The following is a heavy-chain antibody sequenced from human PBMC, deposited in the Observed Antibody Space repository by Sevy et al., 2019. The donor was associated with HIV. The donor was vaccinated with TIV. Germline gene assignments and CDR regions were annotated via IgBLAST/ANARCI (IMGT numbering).Heavy chain of an antibody. CDR3: ARDRGYYDSSGFYSRYYFDY. D-gene: IGHD3-22*01. CDR1: GFTFSYYA. Sequence: GGSLRLSCAASGFTFSYYAMHWVRQAPGKGLEWVAVISYDGTNKRYAESVKGRFTISRDNSKNTLYLQMNSLRAEDAAVYYCARDRGYYDSSGFYSRYYFDYWGQGPLVTVSS. V-gene: IGHV3-30-3*01. J-gene: IGHJ4*02. CDR2: ISYDGTNK.